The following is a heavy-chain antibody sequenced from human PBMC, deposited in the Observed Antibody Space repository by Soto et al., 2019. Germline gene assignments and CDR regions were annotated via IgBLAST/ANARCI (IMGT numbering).Heavy chain of an antibody. CDR3: ARDMHAAGTLGYYYGMDV. Sequence: GESLKISCKGSGYSFTSYWIGWVRQMPGKGLEWMGIIYPGDSDTRYSPSFQGQVTISADKSISTAYLQWSSLKASDTAVYYCARDMHAAGTLGYYYGMDVWGQGTTVTVSS. D-gene: IGHD6-13*01. V-gene: IGHV5-51*01. J-gene: IGHJ6*02. CDR2: IYPGDSDT. CDR1: GYSFTSYW.